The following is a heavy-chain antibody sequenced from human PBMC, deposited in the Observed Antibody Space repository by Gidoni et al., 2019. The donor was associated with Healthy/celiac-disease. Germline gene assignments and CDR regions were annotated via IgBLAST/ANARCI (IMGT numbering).Heavy chain of an antibody. V-gene: IGHV3-23*01. J-gene: IGHJ4*02. CDR2: ISGSGGST. D-gene: IGHD4-17*01. CDR1: GFTCSSYA. Sequence: EVQLLESGGGVVQPGGSLRLSCAASGFTCSSYAMSWGRQAPGKGLAWVSAISGSGGSTYYADSVKGRFTLSRDNSKNPLYLQMTSLRAEDTAVYYCAKHTAPQVAFDYWGQGTLVTVSS. CDR3: AKHTAPQVAFDY.